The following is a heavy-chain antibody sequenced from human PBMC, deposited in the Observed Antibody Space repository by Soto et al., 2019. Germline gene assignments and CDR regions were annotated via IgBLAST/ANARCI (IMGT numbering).Heavy chain of an antibody. J-gene: IGHJ6*03. CDR2: IIPILGIA. Sequence: EASVKVSCKASGGTFSSYTIIWVRQAPGQGLEWMGRIIPILGIANYAQKFQGRVTITADKSTSTAYMELSSLRSEDTAVYYCASTPITGTLYYYYYYYMDVWGKETTVTVSS. D-gene: IGHD1-7*01. CDR3: ASTPITGTLYYYYYYYMDV. CDR1: GGTFSSYT. V-gene: IGHV1-69*02.